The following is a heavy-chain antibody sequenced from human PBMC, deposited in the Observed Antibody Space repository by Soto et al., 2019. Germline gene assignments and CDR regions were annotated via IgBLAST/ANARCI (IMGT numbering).Heavy chain of an antibody. Sequence: EVQLLESGGGLVQPGGSLRLSCAASGFTFGSYGMTWVRQAPGKGLECVSGITAATGTTYYADSVEGRFTISRALSTNTVFLQMNSLRAADSAVYYCAKAKGRSNFYYSGLDVWGQGTTVTVSS. CDR3: AKAKGRSNFYYSGLDV. CDR2: ITAATGTT. D-gene: IGHD1-26*01. CDR1: GFTFGSYG. V-gene: IGHV3-23*01. J-gene: IGHJ6*02.